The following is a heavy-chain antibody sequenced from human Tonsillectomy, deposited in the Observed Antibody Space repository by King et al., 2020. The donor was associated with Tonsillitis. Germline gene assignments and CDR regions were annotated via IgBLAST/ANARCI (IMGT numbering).Heavy chain of an antibody. CDR3: ARTWYSSANTFDY. CDR1: GGTFSSYV. D-gene: IGHD6-19*01. V-gene: IGHV1-69*01. J-gene: IGHJ4*02. CDR2: IISIFGTA. Sequence: QLVQSGAEVKKPGSSVKVSCKASGGTFSSYVISWVRQAPGQGLEWMGGIISIFGTANYTQKFQGRVTITADESTSTAYMELSSLRSEDTAVYYCARTWYSSANTFDYWGQGTLVTVSS.